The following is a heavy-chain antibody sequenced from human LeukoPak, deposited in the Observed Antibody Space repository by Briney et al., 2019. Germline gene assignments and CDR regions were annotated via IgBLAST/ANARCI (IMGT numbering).Heavy chain of an antibody. CDR3: ARDCSGGSCYGAFDI. V-gene: IGHV4-30-4*01. Sequence: SETLSLTCTVSGASIRSGDYYWSWIRQPPGKGLEWIGYIYDSGSTYYNPSLKSRITISVDTSENWFSLKLSSVTATDTAVYYCARDCSGGSCYGAFDIWGQGTMVTVSS. CDR1: GASIRSGDYY. CDR2: IYDSGST. D-gene: IGHD2-15*01. J-gene: IGHJ3*02.